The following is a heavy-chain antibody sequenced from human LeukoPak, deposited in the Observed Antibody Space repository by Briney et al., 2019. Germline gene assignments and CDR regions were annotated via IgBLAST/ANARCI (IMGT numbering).Heavy chain of an antibody. J-gene: IGHJ4*02. V-gene: IGHV3-23*01. Sequence: GGSLRLSCAASGFTFSSYAMSWVRQAPGKGLEWVSAISGSGGSTYHADSVKGRFTISRDNSKNTLYLQMNSLRAEDTAVYYCAKDFPSRPTMIVVVITSGIDYWGQGTLVTVSS. CDR2: ISGSGGST. CDR1: GFTFSSYA. CDR3: AKDFPSRPTMIVVVITSGIDY. D-gene: IGHD3-22*01.